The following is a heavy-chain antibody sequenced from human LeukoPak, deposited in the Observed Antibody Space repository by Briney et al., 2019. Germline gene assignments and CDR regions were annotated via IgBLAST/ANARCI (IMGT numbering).Heavy chain of an antibody. J-gene: IGHJ4*02. CDR3: ASVTMIVVVTPYYFDY. CDR2: ISYSGTT. CDR1: GGSIRDSFYY. Sequence: SETLSLTCTVSGGSIRDSFYYWAWIRQPPGKGLEWIGSISYSGTTYYNPSLKSRVTMFVDTSKNQFSLKLSSVTAADTAVYYCASVTMIVVVTPYYFDYWGQGTLVTVSS. V-gene: IGHV4-39*01. D-gene: IGHD3-22*01.